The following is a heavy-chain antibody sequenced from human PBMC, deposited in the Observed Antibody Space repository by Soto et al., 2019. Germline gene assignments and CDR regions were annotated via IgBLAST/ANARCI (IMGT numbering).Heavy chain of an antibody. CDR3: ARTYSSGWYAYFQH. Sequence: NPSETLSLTCTVSGGSISSYYWSWIRQPPGKGLEWIGYIYYSGSTNYNPSLKSRVTISVDTSKNQFSLKLSSVTAADTAVYYCARTYSSGWYAYFQHWGQGTLVTVSS. J-gene: IGHJ1*01. V-gene: IGHV4-59*01. CDR1: GGSISSYY. D-gene: IGHD6-19*01. CDR2: IYYSGST.